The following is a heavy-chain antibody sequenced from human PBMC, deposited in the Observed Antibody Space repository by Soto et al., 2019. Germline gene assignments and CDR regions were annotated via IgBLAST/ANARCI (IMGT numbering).Heavy chain of an antibody. D-gene: IGHD3-3*01. J-gene: IGHJ3*02. CDR1: GGSLSGYY. CDR2: INYSGST. V-gene: IGHV4-34*01. Sequence: ASETLSLTCAVYGGSLSGYYWSWIRQPPGKGLEWIGEINYSGSTNYNPSLKSRVTISVDTSKNQFSLRLSSVTAADTTVYYCARATRDFDIWGQGTMVTVSS. CDR3: ARATRDFDI.